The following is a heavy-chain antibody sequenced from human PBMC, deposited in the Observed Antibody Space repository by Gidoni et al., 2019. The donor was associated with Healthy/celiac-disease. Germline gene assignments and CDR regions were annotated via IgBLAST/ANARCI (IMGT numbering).Heavy chain of an antibody. CDR2: IRYGGINK. Sequence: QVQLVESGGGVVQPGGSLRLYCAASGLTFGPHGMHWVRQAPGRGLEWVAFIRYGGINKYYADSVRGRFTVSRDNSKNTLYLQMSSLRIEDTAVYYGAKDRRFCSSTTCPESGGQGTLVTVSS. CDR1: GLTFGPHG. J-gene: IGHJ4*02. D-gene: IGHD2-2*01. CDR3: AKDRRFCSSTTCPES. V-gene: IGHV3-30*02.